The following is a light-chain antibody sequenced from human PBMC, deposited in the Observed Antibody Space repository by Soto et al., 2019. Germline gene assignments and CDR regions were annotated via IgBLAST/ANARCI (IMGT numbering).Light chain of an antibody. Sequence: EIVMTQSPATLSVSPGERATRSCRASQSVNSSLAWYQQKLGQAPRLLIYEASDRATGIPARFSGSGSGTDFTLIISSLEPEDFAVYYCQQGSTWPWTFGQGTK. CDR1: QSVNSS. V-gene: IGKV3-11*01. J-gene: IGKJ1*01. CDR2: EAS. CDR3: QQGSTWPWT.